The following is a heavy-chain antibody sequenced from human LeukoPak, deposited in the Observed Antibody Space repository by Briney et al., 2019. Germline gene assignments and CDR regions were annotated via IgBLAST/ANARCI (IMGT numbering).Heavy chain of an antibody. Sequence: GGSLRLSCAASGFTFSSYWMSWVRQAPGKGLEWVANIKQDGSEKYYVDSVKGRFTISRDNAKNSLYLQMNSLRAEDTAVYYCARDPIYYDGSRQRGPFDYWGQGTLVTVSS. D-gene: IGHD3-10*01. CDR3: ARDPIYYDGSRQRGPFDY. CDR1: GFTFSSYW. CDR2: IKQDGSEK. V-gene: IGHV3-7*04. J-gene: IGHJ4*02.